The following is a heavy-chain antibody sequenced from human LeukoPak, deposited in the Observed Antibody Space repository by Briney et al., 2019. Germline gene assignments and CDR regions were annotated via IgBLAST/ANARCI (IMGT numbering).Heavy chain of an antibody. J-gene: IGHJ6*02. CDR3: AKVSGRNSGDHSMDV. CDR2: ISGSGGST. V-gene: IGHV3-23*01. D-gene: IGHD4-17*01. CDR1: GFTFSSYA. Sequence: PGGSLRLSCADSGFTFSSYAMSWVRQAPGKGLEWVSAISGSGGSTYYADSVKGRFTISRDNSKNTLYLQMNSLRAEDTAVYYCAKVSGRNSGDHSMDVWGQGTTVTVSS.